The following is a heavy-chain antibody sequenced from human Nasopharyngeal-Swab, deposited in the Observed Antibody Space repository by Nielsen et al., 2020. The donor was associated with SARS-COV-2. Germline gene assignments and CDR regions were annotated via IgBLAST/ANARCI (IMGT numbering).Heavy chain of an antibody. J-gene: IGHJ2*01. CDR2: ISAYIGNT. CDR1: GYTFTSYG. D-gene: IGHD6-19*01. CDR3: ARDTGSGWSDWYFDL. Sequence: ASAKVSCKASGYTFTSYGISWVRQAPAQGLEWMGWISAYIGNTNYAQKLQGRVTMTTDTSTSTAYMELRSLRSDDTAVYYCARDTGSGWSDWYFDLWGRGTLVTVSS. V-gene: IGHV1-18*04.